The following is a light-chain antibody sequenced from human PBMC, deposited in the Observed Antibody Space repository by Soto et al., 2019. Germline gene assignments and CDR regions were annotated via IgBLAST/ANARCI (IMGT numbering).Light chain of an antibody. V-gene: IGKV1-5*01. CDR1: QIISSW. Sequence: DIQMTQSPSTLSASVGDRVTITCRASQIISSWLAWYQQKPGKAPKLLIYDASSLESGVPSRFSGSGSGTAFTLTISSLQPDDFATYYCQQYNSYSPTFGQGTKLEIK. J-gene: IGKJ2*01. CDR2: DAS. CDR3: QQYNSYSPT.